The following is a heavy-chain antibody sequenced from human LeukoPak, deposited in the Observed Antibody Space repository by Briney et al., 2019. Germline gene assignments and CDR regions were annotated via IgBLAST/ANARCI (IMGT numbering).Heavy chain of an antibody. V-gene: IGHV1-69*01. Sequence: SVKVSCKASGGTFSSYAIGWVRQAPGQGLEWMGGIIPIFGTANYAQKFQGRVTITADESTSTAYMELSSLRSEDTAVYYCARDSRDGYNYDQYYFDYWGQGTLVTVSS. D-gene: IGHD5-24*01. CDR3: ARDSRDGYNYDQYYFDY. CDR1: GGTFSSYA. CDR2: IIPIFGTA. J-gene: IGHJ4*02.